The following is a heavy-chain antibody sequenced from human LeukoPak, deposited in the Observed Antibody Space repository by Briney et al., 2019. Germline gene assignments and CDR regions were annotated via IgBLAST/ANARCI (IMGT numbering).Heavy chain of an antibody. CDR1: GGSISSTNW. V-gene: IGHV4-4*02. CDR2: TSLSGLT. Sequence: PSGTLSLTRGVSGGSISSTNWWSWVRPPPGQGLEWIGETSLSGLTNYNPSLKSRGTMSPDQSKNPLSLNLTSVTAADTAVYYCSRESGAFSPFGYWGQGTLVTVSS. CDR3: SRESGAFSPFGY. J-gene: IGHJ4*02. D-gene: IGHD1-26*01.